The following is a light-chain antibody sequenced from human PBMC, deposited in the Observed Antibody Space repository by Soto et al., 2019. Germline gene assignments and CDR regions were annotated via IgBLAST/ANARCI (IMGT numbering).Light chain of an antibody. CDR2: DVS. J-gene: IGKJ1*01. CDR3: QQYNNWPRT. Sequence: EIDMTQSPATLSVSPGERATLSCRASQSVSSNLAWFQQKPSQAPRLLIYDVSSRATGIPDRFSGSGSGTEFTLTISSLQSEDFAVYYCQQYNNWPRTFGQGTKVDIK. CDR1: QSVSSN. V-gene: IGKV3D-15*01.